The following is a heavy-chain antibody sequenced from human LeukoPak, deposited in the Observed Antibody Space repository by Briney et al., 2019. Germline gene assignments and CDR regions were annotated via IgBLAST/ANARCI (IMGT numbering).Heavy chain of an antibody. D-gene: IGHD2-15*01. Sequence: GGSLRLSCAASGFTFSSYAMSWVRQAPGKGLEWVSVISGSGGSTWYADSVKGRFTISRDNSKNTLYLQMNSLRPEDTAVYYCAKEVVVAVAAHYINYWGQGTLVTVSS. CDR3: AKEVVVAVAAHYINY. J-gene: IGHJ4*02. CDR2: ISGSGGST. CDR1: GFTFSSYA. V-gene: IGHV3-23*01.